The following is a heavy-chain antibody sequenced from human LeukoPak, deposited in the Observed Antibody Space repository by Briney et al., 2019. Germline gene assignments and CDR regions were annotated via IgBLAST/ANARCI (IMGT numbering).Heavy chain of an antibody. V-gene: IGHV3-23*01. Sequence: GASLRLSCAASVFAFIIYDQRWVPRAPARGLEWVSDVSVRRGSTYYADSVKGRFTISRDNSKNTLYLQMNSLRAEDTAVYYCAKDRGITIFGVVIRHFDYWGQGTLVTVSS. CDR3: AKDRGITIFGVVIRHFDY. D-gene: IGHD3-3*01. CDR2: VSVRRGST. J-gene: IGHJ4*02. CDR1: VFAFIIYD.